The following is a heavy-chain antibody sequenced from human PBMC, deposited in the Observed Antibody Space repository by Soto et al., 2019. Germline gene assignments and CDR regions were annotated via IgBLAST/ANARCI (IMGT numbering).Heavy chain of an antibody. D-gene: IGHD1-7*01. CDR2: IKSKTDGGTT. Sequence: GGSLRLSCAASGFTFSNDWLSWVRQAPGAGLEWVGRIKSKTDGGTTDYAAPVKGRFTISRDDSKNTLYLQMNSLKTEDTAVYYCTTADDRYNWNYVPFDYWGQGTLVTVSS. V-gene: IGHV3-15*01. J-gene: IGHJ4*02. CDR1: GFTFSNDW. CDR3: TTADDRYNWNYVPFDY.